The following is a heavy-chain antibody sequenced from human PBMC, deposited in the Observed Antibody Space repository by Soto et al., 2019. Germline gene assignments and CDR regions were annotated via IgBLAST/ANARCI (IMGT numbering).Heavy chain of an antibody. D-gene: IGHD6-13*01. J-gene: IGHJ6*03. V-gene: IGHV1-18*01. CDR3: ARIKQLTFSDV. CDR2: ISNVNGNT. Sequence: QVQLVQSGAEVKQPGASVKVSCKASGYTFTHYGVSWVRQAPGQGLEWLGRISNVNGNTNYAENFQGRVTMTTGLSTSTVYMELRILRIGDTAANYCARIKQLTFSDVWGKGSTVTVSS. CDR1: GYTFTHYG.